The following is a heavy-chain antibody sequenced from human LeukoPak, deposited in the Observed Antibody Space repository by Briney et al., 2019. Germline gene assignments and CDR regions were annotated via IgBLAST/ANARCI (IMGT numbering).Heavy chain of an antibody. CDR3: ATSSGYSAFDAFDI. D-gene: IGHD3-22*01. Sequence: PGGSLRLSCAASGFTFSKNWMYWVRQAPGKGLVWVSRIHSDESRTSYADSVKGRFTISRDNAKNTLHLQMNSLRAEDTAVYYCATSSGYSAFDAFDIWGQGTMVTVSS. CDR2: IHSDESRT. CDR1: GFTFSKNW. J-gene: IGHJ3*02. V-gene: IGHV3-74*01.